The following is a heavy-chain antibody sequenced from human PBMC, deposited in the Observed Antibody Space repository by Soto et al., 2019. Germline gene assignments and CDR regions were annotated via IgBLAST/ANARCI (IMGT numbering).Heavy chain of an antibody. CDR1: GGSFSGYY. CDR3: ARGRYEGDWFDP. CDR2: INHSGST. J-gene: IGHJ5*02. D-gene: IGHD1-20*01. V-gene: IGHV4-34*01. Sequence: SETLSLTCAVYGGSFSGYYWSWIRQPPGKGLEWIGEINHSGSTNYNPSLKSRVTISVDTSKNQFSLKLSSVTAADTAVYYCARGRYEGDWFDPWGQGTLVTVSS.